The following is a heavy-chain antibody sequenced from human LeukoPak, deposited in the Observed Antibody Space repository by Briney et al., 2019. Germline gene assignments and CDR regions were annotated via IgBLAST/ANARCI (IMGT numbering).Heavy chain of an antibody. CDR3: ARVKSTRNCGGDCYSLDY. CDR2: IYTSGST. J-gene: IGHJ4*02. CDR1: GGSISSYY. D-gene: IGHD2-21*01. V-gene: IGHV4-4*07. Sequence: SETLSLTCTVSGGSISSYYWSWIRQPAGKGLEWIGRIYTSGSTNYNPSLKSRVTMSVDTSKNQFSLKLSSVTAADTAVYYCARVKSTRNCGGDCYSLDYWGQGTLVTVSS.